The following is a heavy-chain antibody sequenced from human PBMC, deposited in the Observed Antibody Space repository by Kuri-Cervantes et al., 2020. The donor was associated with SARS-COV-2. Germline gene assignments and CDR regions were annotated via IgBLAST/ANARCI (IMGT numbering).Heavy chain of an antibody. V-gene: IGHV3-21*01. Sequence: GESLKISCAASGFTFSSYSMNWVRQAPEKGLEWVSSISSSSSYIYYADSVKGRFTISRDNAKNSLYLQMNSLRAEDTAVYYCARAHYGDYVAYIYWGQGTRVT. CDR1: GFTFSSYS. CDR3: ARAHYGDYVAYIY. CDR2: ISSSSSYI. D-gene: IGHD4-17*01. J-gene: IGHJ4*02.